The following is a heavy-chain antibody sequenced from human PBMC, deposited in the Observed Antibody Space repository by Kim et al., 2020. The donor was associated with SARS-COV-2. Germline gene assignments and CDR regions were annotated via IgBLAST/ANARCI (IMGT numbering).Heavy chain of an antibody. V-gene: IGHV1-58*02. CDR1: GFTFTSSA. Sequence: SVKVSCKASGFTFTSSAMQWVRQARGQRLEWIGWIVVGSGNTNYAQKFQERVTITRDMSTSTAYMELSSLRSEDTAVYYCAAAGATIVSAFDIWGQGTMVTVSS. CDR2: IVVGSGNT. D-gene: IGHD2-21*01. CDR3: AAAGATIVSAFDI. J-gene: IGHJ3*02.